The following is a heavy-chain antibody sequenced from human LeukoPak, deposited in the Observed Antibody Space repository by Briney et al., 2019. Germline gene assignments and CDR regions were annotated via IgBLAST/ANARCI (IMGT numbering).Heavy chain of an antibody. V-gene: IGHV1-46*01. CDR1: GYTFTSYY. CDR2: INPSGGST. J-gene: IGHJ4*02. Sequence: ASVKVSCKASGYTFTSYYMHWVRQAPGQGLEWMGVINPSGGSTSYAQKFQGRVTMTRDTSTSTVYMELSSLRSEDTAVYYCAASYHRNPGGGKAIDYWGQGTLVTVSS. CDR3: AASYHRNPGGGKAIDY. D-gene: IGHD4-23*01.